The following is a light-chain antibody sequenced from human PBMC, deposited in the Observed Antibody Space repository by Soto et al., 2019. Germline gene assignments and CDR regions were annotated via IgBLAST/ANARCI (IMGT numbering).Light chain of an antibody. V-gene: IGKV2-28*01. CDR3: MQALQIPWT. Sequence: DIVMTHSPLSLPVTPGEPASISFRSIQSLLHSNGYNYLDWYLQKPGQSPQLLIYLGSNRASGVPDRFSGSGSGTDFTLKISRVEAEDVGVYYCMQALQIPWTFGQGGMVDIK. CDR2: LGS. J-gene: IGKJ1*01. CDR1: QSLLHSNGYNY.